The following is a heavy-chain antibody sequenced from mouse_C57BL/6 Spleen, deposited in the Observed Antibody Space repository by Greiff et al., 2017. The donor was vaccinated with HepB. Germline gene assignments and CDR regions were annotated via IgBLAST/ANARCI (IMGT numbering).Heavy chain of an antibody. V-gene: IGHV1-80*01. CDR3: ARVEAPPYAMDY. D-gene: IGHD1-3*01. CDR2: IYPGDGDT. Sequence: VQLQQSGAELVKPGASVKISCKASGYAFSSYWMNWVKQRPGKGLEWIGQIYPGDGDTNYNGKFKGKATLTADKSSSTSYLQLSSLTSEDSAVYFCARVEAPPYAMDYWGQGTSVTVSS. CDR1: GYAFSSYW. J-gene: IGHJ4*01.